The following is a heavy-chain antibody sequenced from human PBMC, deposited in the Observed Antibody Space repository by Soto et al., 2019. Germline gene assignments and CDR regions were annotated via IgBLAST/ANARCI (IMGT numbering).Heavy chain of an antibody. CDR3: AKGGGGLELRD. CDR2: VSGSGAII. Sequence: EVQLLESGGGLVQPGGSLRLSCAASGLTFSNYYMNWVRQAAGKGLEWVSVVSGSGAIIYYADSVKGRFTITRDNSKNILYSQMNNPAGKDIAVCYCAKGGGGLELRDWGQGTLVTVSS. V-gene: IGHV3-23*01. CDR1: GLTFSNYY. J-gene: IGHJ4*02. D-gene: IGHD1-7*01.